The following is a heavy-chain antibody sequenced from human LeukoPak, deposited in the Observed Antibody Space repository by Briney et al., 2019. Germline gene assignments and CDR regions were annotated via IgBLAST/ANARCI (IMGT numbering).Heavy chain of an antibody. D-gene: IGHD1-20*01. CDR2: INPNSGDT. Sequence: ASVKVSCKASGYTFTGYYMHWVRQAPGQGLEWMGRINPNSGDTNYAQKFQGRVTMTRDTSISTAYMELNSLRFDDMAVYYCASLIIGTDYWGQGTLVTVSS. J-gene: IGHJ4*02. CDR3: ASLIIGTDY. V-gene: IGHV1-2*06. CDR1: GYTFTGYY.